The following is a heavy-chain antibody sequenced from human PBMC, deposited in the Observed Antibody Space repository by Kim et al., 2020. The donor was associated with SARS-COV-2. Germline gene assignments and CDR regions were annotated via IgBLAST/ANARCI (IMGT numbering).Heavy chain of an antibody. J-gene: IGHJ6*02. CDR3: ARTLVLAGYYGMDV. V-gene: IGHV3-33*01. Sequence: AASVKGRFTNSRDNSKNTLYLQMNGLRAEDTAGYYCARTLVLAGYYGMDVWGQGTTVTVSS. D-gene: IGHD6-13*01.